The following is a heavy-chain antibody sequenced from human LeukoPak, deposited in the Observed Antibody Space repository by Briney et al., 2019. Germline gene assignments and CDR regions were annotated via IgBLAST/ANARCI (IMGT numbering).Heavy chain of an antibody. V-gene: IGHV3-48*01. CDR1: GFIFASYG. CDR3: ARSAVQANTPFYFDF. D-gene: IGHD1-26*01. CDR2: ISAGSSNT. Sequence: PGGSLRLSCSASGFIFASYGINWVRQAPGSGLQWVAYISAGSSNTFYADSVKGRFTISRDDADNFLHLQMNSLSAEDTAVYYCARSAVQANTPFYFDFWGQGALVTVSS. J-gene: IGHJ4*02.